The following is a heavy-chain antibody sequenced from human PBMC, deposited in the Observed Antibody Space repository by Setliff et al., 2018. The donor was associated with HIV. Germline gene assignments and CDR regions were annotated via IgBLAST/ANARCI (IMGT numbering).Heavy chain of an antibody. Sequence: KPSETLSLTCHVSGGSISNGGYYWSWIRQHPGTGLEWIAYIYFSGSTYYNPSLKSRVTVSLDMSKNQFSLRLSSVTAADTAVYYCAALTTGYYFDYWGQGTLVTVSS. J-gene: IGHJ4*01. D-gene: IGHD4-17*01. CDR1: GGSISNGGYY. V-gene: IGHV4-31*03. CDR3: AALTTGYYFDY. CDR2: IYFSGST.